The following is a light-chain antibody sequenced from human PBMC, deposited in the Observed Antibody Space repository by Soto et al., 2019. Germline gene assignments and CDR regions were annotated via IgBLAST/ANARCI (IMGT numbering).Light chain of an antibody. J-gene: IGKJ4*01. Sequence: EIVMTQSPATLSVSPGERAALSSRASQSVSSNLAWYQQKAGQAPRLLMYGASTRATGIPARFSGSGSGTEFTLTISSLQSEDFAVYYCQQYNKWPLTFGGGTKVDIK. CDR1: QSVSSN. V-gene: IGKV3-15*01. CDR3: QQYNKWPLT. CDR2: GAS.